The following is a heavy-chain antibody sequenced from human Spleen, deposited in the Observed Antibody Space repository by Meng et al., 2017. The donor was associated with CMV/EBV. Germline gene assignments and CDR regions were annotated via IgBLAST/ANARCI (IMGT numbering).Heavy chain of an antibody. CDR3: ARDGASGGMVNLLDY. Sequence: GGSLRLSCAASGFSFSSYAIHWVRQAPGKGLEWVVVISYDGSNKDYADSVKGRFTISRDNSKNTLYLQMNSLRAEDTAVYYCARDGASGGMVNLLDYWGQGTLVTVSS. CDR1: GFSFSSYA. V-gene: IGHV3-30-3*01. D-gene: IGHD5-18*01. CDR2: ISYDGSNK. J-gene: IGHJ4*02.